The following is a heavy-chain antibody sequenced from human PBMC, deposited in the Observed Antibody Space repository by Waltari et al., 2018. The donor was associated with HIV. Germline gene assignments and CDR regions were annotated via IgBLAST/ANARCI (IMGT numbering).Heavy chain of an antibody. CDR1: GFTFGDYA. V-gene: IGHV3-49*04. D-gene: IGHD3-3*01. CDR3: TRYIKIFGVGPPPLEDV. Sequence: EVQLVESGGGLVQPGRSLRLSCTASGFTFGDYAMSWVRQAQGKGMEWVGFIRSKAYGWTTEYAASVKGRFTISRDDSKSIAYLQMNSLKTEDTAVYYCTRYIKIFGVGPPPLEDVWGKGTTVTVSS. J-gene: IGHJ6*04. CDR2: IRSKAYGWTT.